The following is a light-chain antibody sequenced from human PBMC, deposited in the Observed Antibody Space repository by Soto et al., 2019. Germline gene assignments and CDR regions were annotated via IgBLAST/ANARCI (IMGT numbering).Light chain of an antibody. J-gene: IGLJ2*01. CDR3: GTWDSTLNGVV. Sequence: QSVLTQPPSVSAAPGQKVTISCSGSSSNIGNNLISWYQQVPGTAPKLLIYDNDRRPSGIPDRFSGSKSGTSATLGITGLQTGDEADYYCGTWDSTLNGVVFGGGTKLTVL. CDR1: SSNIGNNL. V-gene: IGLV1-51*01. CDR2: DND.